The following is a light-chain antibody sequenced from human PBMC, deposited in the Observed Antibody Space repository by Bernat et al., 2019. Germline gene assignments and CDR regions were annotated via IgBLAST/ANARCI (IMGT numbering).Light chain of an antibody. CDR3: QQTYSTPWT. J-gene: IGKJ1*01. Sequence: DIQMTQSPSSLSASVGDRVTITCRASQSISNYLNWYQQKPGKAPQFLFYAASSLADGVPSRFTGSGSGTEFTLTISSLQPEDSAAYYCQQTYSTPWTFGQGTKVEIK. V-gene: IGKV1-39*01. CDR1: QSISNY. CDR2: AAS.